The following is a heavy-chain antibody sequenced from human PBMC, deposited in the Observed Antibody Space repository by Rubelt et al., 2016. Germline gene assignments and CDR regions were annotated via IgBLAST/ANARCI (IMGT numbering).Heavy chain of an antibody. V-gene: IGHV4-34*01. CDR2: INHSGST. D-gene: IGHD6-19*01. Sequence: QVQLQQWGAGLLKPSETLSLTCAVYGGSFSGYYWSWIRQPPGKGLEWIGEINHSGSTNYNPSLTSRVTISVDTSKNQFSRKLSSVTAADTAVYYCASGSSEWLMDAFDIWGQGTMVTVSS. CDR1: GGSFSGYY. CDR3: ASGSSEWLMDAFDI. J-gene: IGHJ3*02.